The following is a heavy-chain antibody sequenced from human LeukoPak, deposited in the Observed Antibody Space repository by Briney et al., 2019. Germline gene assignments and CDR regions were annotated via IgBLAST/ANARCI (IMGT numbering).Heavy chain of an antibody. CDR1: GYTFTHHG. CDR3: ASVYNYGMDV. V-gene: IGHV1-46*01. Sequence: GASVKVSCKASGYTFTHHGISWVRQAPGQGLEWMGILNPSGGSTSYAQKFQGRATLTRATSTSTVYMELSSLRSEDTAVYYCASVYNYGMDVWGQGTTVIVSS. CDR2: LNPSGGST. J-gene: IGHJ6*02.